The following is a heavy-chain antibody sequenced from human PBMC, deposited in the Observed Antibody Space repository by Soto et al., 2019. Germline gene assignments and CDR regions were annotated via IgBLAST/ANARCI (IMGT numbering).Heavy chain of an antibody. J-gene: IGHJ6*02. Sequence: QVQLVQSGAEVKKPGASVKVSCKASGYTFTSYGISWVRQAPGQGLEWMGWISAYNGNTNYAQKLQGRVTMTTDTSTRTAYMERRSLRSDDTAVYYCARIRFFSGSHYYYYGMDVWGQGTTVTVSS. CDR2: ISAYNGNT. D-gene: IGHD1-26*01. CDR1: GYTFTSYG. V-gene: IGHV1-18*01. CDR3: ARIRFFSGSHYYYYGMDV.